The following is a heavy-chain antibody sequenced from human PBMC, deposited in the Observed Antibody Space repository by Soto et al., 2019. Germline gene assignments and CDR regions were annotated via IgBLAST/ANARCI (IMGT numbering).Heavy chain of an antibody. Sequence: PSETLSLTCTVSGGSISSYYWSWIRQPAGKGLEWIGRIYTSGSTNYNPSLKSRVTMSVDTSKNQFPLKLSSVTAADTAVYYCARGQEITGTTYYFDYWGQGTLVTVSS. V-gene: IGHV4-4*07. J-gene: IGHJ4*02. CDR2: IYTSGST. CDR3: ARGQEITGTTYYFDY. CDR1: GGSISSYY. D-gene: IGHD1-7*01.